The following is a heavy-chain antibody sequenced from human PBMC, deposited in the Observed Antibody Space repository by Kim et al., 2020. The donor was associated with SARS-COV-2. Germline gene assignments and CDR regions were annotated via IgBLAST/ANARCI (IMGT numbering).Heavy chain of an antibody. J-gene: IGHJ4*02. Sequence: YADSVKGRFTISRDNSKNTLYLQMNSLRAEDTAVYYCARDVPVVTPFDYWGQGTLVTVSS. D-gene: IGHD2-8*02. V-gene: IGHV3-30*01. CDR3: ARDVPVVTPFDY.